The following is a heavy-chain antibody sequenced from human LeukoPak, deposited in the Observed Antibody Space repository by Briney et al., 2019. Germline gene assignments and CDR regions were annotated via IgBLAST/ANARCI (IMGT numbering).Heavy chain of an antibody. CDR2: INPSGGST. Sequence: GASVKVSCKASGYTFTSYYMHWVRQAPGQGLEWMGIINPSGGSTSYAQKFQGRVTMTRDTSTSTVYMELSSLRSEDTAVYYCASGYCSSTSCSMFDPWGQGTLVTVSS. D-gene: IGHD2-2*03. V-gene: IGHV1-46*01. CDR1: GYTFTSYY. J-gene: IGHJ5*02. CDR3: ASGYCSSTSCSMFDP.